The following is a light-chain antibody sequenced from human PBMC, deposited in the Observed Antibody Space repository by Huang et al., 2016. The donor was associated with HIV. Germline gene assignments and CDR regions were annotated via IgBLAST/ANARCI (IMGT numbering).Light chain of an antibody. CDR1: HDISTF. V-gene: IGKV1-27*01. Sequence: DIEMTQSSLSLSASIGDRVTLTCRARHDISTFLAWYQQKPGSPPKLLLYGASIVQSGVPSRFSGRGSGTDFTLTINSLQPEDVANYYCQKYDSAPRTFGQGTKVEVK. CDR3: QKYDSAPRT. J-gene: IGKJ1*01. CDR2: GAS.